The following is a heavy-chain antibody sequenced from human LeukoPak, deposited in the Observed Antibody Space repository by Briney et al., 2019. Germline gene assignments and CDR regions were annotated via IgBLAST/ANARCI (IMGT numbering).Heavy chain of an antibody. CDR1: GFTFSSYA. V-gene: IGHV3-23*01. D-gene: IGHD4-17*01. J-gene: IGHJ3*02. CDR2: ISGSGDST. Sequence: GGSLRLSCAASGFTFSSYAMTWVRQAPGKGLYWVSGISGSGDSTYYADSVKGRFTISRDNSKNTLFLQMNSLRAEDTAIYYCAKNYGHYVWDASDIWGQGTMVTVSS. CDR3: AKNYGHYVWDASDI.